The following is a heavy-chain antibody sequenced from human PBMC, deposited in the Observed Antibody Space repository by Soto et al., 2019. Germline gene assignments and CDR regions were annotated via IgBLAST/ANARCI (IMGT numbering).Heavy chain of an antibody. CDR3: AKDKDNIVVVPAAIDY. D-gene: IGHD2-2*01. CDR1: GFTFSSYA. Sequence: GGSLRLSCAASGFTFSSYAMSWVRKAPGKGLEWVSAISGSGGSTYYADSVKGRFTISRDNSKNTLYLQMNSLRAEDTAVYYCAKDKDNIVVVPAAIDYWGQGTLVTVSS. V-gene: IGHV3-23*01. CDR2: ISGSGGST. J-gene: IGHJ4*02.